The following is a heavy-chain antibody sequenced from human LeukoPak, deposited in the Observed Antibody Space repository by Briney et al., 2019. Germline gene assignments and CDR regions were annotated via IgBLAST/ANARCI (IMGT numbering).Heavy chain of an antibody. CDR1: GGSVSSGSYY. CDR2: IYYSGST. V-gene: IGHV4-61*01. CDR3: ARDMGYDRRFYYYYGMDV. Sequence: SETLSLTCTVSGGSVSSGSYYWSWIRQPPGKGLEWIGYIYYSGSTNYNPSLKSRVTISVDTSKNQFSLKLSSVTAADTAVYYCARDMGYDRRFYYYYGMDVWGQGTTVTVSS. D-gene: IGHD5-12*01. J-gene: IGHJ6*02.